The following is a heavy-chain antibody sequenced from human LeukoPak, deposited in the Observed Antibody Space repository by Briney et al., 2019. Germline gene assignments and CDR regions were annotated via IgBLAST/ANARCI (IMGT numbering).Heavy chain of an antibody. CDR2: ISSSSSYI. CDR3: ARYGGNDAFDI. J-gene: IGHJ3*02. Sequence: PGGSLRLSCAASGFTFSSYSMNWVRQAPGKGLEWVSSISSSSSYIYYADSVKGRFTISRGNAKNSLYLQMNSLRAEDTAVYYCARYGGNDAFDIWGQGTMVTVSS. V-gene: IGHV3-21*01. D-gene: IGHD4-23*01. CDR1: GFTFSSYS.